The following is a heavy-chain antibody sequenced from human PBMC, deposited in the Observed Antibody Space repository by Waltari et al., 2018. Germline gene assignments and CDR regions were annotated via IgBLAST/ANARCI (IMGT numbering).Heavy chain of an antibody. CDR3: ARGDGYNSLGYFDY. V-gene: IGHV4-59*01. Sequence: QVQLQESGPGLVKPSETLSLTCTVSVGSISSYYWSWIRQPPGKGLEWIGYIYYSGSTNYNPSLKSRVTISVDTSKNQFSLKLSSVTAADTAVYYCARGDGYNSLGYFDYWGQGTLVTVSS. D-gene: IGHD5-12*01. CDR2: IYYSGST. J-gene: IGHJ4*02. CDR1: VGSISSYY.